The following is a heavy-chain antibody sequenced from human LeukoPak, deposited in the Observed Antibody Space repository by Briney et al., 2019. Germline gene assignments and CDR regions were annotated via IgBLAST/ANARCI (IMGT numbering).Heavy chain of an antibody. Sequence: SETLSLTCTVSGGSLSSYYWSWIRQPPGKGLEWIGYIYYSGSTNYNPSLKSRVTISVDTSKNQFSLKLSSVTAADTAVYYCAREDTAMALDYWGQGTLVTVSS. CDR2: IYYSGST. V-gene: IGHV4-59*01. CDR1: GGSLSSYY. D-gene: IGHD5-18*01. J-gene: IGHJ4*02. CDR3: AREDTAMALDY.